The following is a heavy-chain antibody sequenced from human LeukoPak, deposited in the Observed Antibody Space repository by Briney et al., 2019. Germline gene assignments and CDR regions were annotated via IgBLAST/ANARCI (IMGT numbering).Heavy chain of an antibody. D-gene: IGHD6-25*01. V-gene: IGHV4-38-2*01. J-gene: IGHJ4*02. CDR2: IYHSGST. CDR3: ARQRRFDY. CDR1: GYSISSGYY. Sequence: SETLSLTCAVSGYSISSGYYWGWIRQPPGKGLEWIGSIYHSGSTYYNPSLKSRVTISVDTSKNQFSLKLSSVTAADTAVYYCARQRRFDYWGQGTLVTVSS.